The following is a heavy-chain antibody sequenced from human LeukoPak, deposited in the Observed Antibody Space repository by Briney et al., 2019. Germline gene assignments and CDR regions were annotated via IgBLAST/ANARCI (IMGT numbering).Heavy chain of an antibody. D-gene: IGHD2-2*01. Sequence: PSETLSLTCTVSGGSISSYYWSWLRQPPGKGLEWIGYIYYSGSTNYNPSLKSRVTISVDTSKNQFSLKLSSVTAADTAVYYCARAPAVVPAAPTNPGGNWFDPWGQGILVTVSS. V-gene: IGHV4-59*01. CDR1: GGSISSYY. CDR3: ARAPAVVPAAPTNPGGNWFDP. CDR2: IYYSGST. J-gene: IGHJ5*02.